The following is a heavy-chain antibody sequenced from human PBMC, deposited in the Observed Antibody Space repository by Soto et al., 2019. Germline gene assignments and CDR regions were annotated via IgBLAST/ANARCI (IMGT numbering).Heavy chain of an antibody. Sequence: GGSLRLSCAASGFTFSSYAMHWVRQAPGKGLEWVSVISYDGSNKYYADSVKGRFTIYRDNSKNTLYLQMNSRRAEDTAVYYCARDGIAAAGLRDYYYYYGMDVWAQGTTVTVSS. V-gene: IGHV3-30-3*01. CDR2: ISYDGSNK. CDR1: GFTFSSYA. D-gene: IGHD6-13*01. J-gene: IGHJ6*02. CDR3: ARDGIAAAGLRDYYYYYGMDV.